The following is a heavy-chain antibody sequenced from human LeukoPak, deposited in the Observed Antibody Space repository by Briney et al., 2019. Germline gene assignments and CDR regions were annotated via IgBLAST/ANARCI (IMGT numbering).Heavy chain of an antibody. CDR1: GGSFSGYY. J-gene: IGHJ4*02. D-gene: IGHD6-6*01. CDR2: INHSGST. Sequence: SETLSLTCAVYGGSFSGYYWSRIRQPPGKGLEWIGEINHSGSTNYNPSLKSRVTISVDTSKNQFSLKLSSVTAADTAVYYCAIFPDSSSPRDDDYWGQGTLVTVSS. CDR3: AIFPDSSSPRDDDY. V-gene: IGHV4-34*01.